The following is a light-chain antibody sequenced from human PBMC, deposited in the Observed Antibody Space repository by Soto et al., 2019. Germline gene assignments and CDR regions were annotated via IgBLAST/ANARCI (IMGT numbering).Light chain of an antibody. CDR3: MQAIQSPLT. Sequence: VMTQSPLSLPATPGEPVYTSCRSSQRLLHSNGYNYLDWYLQKQGQAQQLLLYLGSSRASGDPDRISGRRASTDFTLRSSRVEAEVVGVYYCMQAIQSPLTFGQGTKLEIK. CDR2: LGS. CDR1: QRLLHSNGYNY. V-gene: IGKV2-28*01. J-gene: IGKJ2*01.